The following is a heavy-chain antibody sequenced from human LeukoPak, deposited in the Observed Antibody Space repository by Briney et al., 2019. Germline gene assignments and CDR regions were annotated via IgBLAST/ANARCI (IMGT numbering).Heavy chain of an antibody. V-gene: IGHV1-46*01. D-gene: IGHD3-16*02. Sequence: GGSLRLSCAASGYTFTSLYMHWVRQAPGQGLEWMGLIDPSGSSTLYAQKFQGRVTMTRDMSTTTDYMELSSLRSEDTAVYYCARDNSVGDIAWWFDPWGQGTLVTVSS. CDR2: IDPSGSST. J-gene: IGHJ5*02. CDR1: GYTFTSLY. CDR3: ARDNSVGDIAWWFDP.